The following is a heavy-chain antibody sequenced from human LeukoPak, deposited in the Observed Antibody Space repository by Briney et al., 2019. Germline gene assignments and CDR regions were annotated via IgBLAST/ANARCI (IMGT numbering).Heavy chain of an antibody. Sequence: GRSLRLSSAASGFTFSSYAMHWVRQAPGKGLEWVSAISGSGGSTYYADSVKGRFTISRDNSKNTLYLQMNSLRAEDTAVYYCAKSTVRGVIIFPFDYWGQGTLVTVSS. J-gene: IGHJ4*02. CDR1: GFTFSSYA. D-gene: IGHD3-10*01. CDR2: ISGSGGST. CDR3: AKSTVRGVIIFPFDY. V-gene: IGHV3-23*01.